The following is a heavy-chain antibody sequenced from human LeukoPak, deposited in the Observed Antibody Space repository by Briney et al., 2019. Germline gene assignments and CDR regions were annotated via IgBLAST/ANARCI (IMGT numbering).Heavy chain of an antibody. J-gene: IGHJ5*02. CDR1: GGSITNYY. CDR3: ASQGYCSGGSCPLFDP. D-gene: IGHD2-15*01. V-gene: IGHV4-59*08. Sequence: SETLSLTCTVSGGSITNYYLSWIRQPPGKGLEWVGYIYYSGSTNYNPSLKSRVTISVDTSKNQFSLKLSSVTAAGTAVYYCASQGYCSGGSCPLFDPWGQGTLVTVSS. CDR2: IYYSGST.